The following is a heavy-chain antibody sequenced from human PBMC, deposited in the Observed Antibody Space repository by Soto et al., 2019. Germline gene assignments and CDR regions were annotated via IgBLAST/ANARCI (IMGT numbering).Heavy chain of an antibody. CDR3: AKGSIRDCGGDCTVDT. Sequence: EVQVLESGGGLVQPGGSLRLSCAASGFTFSSYTMSWVRQAPGKGLEWVSGISATGGSTYYADSVKGRCTFSRDHSKNTLYLQMTSLRAEDTVVYYCAKGSIRDCGGDCTVDTWGQGTLVTVSS. CDR1: GFTFSSYT. J-gene: IGHJ5*02. D-gene: IGHD2-21*02. V-gene: IGHV3-23*01. CDR2: ISATGGST.